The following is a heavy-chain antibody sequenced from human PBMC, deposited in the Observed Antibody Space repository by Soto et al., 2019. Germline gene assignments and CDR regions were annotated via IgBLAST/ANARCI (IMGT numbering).Heavy chain of an antibody. V-gene: IGHV1-8*01. CDR1: GYTFRDYD. J-gene: IGHJ6*02. CDR2: MNPQSGKT. CDR3: ARRIVPAAAGVGMDV. Sequence: ASVKVSCKASGYTFRDYDINWGRQATGQGLEWMGWMNPQSGKTGYAQKFQGRVTMTRNTSTNTAYMELSSLRSEDTAVYYCARRIVPAAAGVGMDVWGQGTTVTVSS. D-gene: IGHD2-2*01.